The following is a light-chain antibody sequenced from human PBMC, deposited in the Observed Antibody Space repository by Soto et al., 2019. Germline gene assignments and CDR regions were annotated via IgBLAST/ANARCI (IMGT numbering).Light chain of an antibody. V-gene: IGKV1-5*01. CDR1: QSVSRW. J-gene: IGKJ1*01. CDR2: DAS. Sequence: IQMTQSPSTPSASVGDRVPLTCRASQSVSRWLAWYQQKPGKGPKLLIYDASSLESGVSSRFSGSGSGTEFTLTISGLQPDDFATYYCQQYNSYWTFGQGTKVDIK. CDR3: QQYNSYWT.